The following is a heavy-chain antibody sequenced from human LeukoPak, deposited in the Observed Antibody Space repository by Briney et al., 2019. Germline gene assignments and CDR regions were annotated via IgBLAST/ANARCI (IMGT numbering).Heavy chain of an antibody. V-gene: IGHV2-5*02. CDR3: AHRRDDDVLVRPNDAFDI. D-gene: IGHD6-13*01. CDR2: IYWDDDK. Sequence: SGPTLVKPTQALTLTCTFSGFSLSTSGVGVGWIRQPPGKALEWLALIYWDDDKRYSPSLKSRLTITKDTSKNQVVLTMTNMDPVDTATYYRAHRRDDDVLVRPNDAFDIWGQGTMVTVSS. CDR1: GFSLSTSGVG. J-gene: IGHJ3*02.